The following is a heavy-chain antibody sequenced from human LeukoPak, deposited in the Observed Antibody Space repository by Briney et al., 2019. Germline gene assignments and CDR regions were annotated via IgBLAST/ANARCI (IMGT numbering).Heavy chain of an antibody. CDR2: IYHSGST. V-gene: IGHV4-38-2*01. Sequence: SETLSLTCGVSGYSISSGYYWGWIRQPPGKGLEWIGSIYHSGSTYYNPSLRSRVTISVDTSKNQFSLKLSSVTAADTAVYYCASAPGPSLFDYCGQGTLVTVSS. D-gene: IGHD6-13*01. CDR1: GYSISSGYY. J-gene: IGHJ4*02. CDR3: ASAPGPSLFDY.